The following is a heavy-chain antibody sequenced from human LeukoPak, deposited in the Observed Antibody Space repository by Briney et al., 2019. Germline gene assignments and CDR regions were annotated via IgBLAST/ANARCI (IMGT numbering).Heavy chain of an antibody. V-gene: IGHV3-30*18. CDR2: ISDDGRNK. CDR3: AKDRETTASGTFDY. J-gene: IGHJ4*02. CDR1: GFTFSNYW. D-gene: IGHD1-1*01. Sequence: GGSLRLSCEGSGFTFSNYWMTWVRQAPGKGLEWVAVISDDGRNKKYADSVRGRFTISRDDSNNTLYLQMNSLRAEDTGVYYCAKDRETTASGTFDYWGQGTLVTVSS.